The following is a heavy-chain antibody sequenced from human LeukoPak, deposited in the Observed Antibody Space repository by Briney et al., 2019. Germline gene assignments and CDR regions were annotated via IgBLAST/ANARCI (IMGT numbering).Heavy chain of an antibody. D-gene: IGHD2-21*01. Sequence: PSETLSLTCAVYGVSFSGYYWSWIRQPPGKGLEWIGEINHSGSTNYNPSLKSRVTISVDTSKNQFSLKLSSVTAADTAVYYCARGLLFFYYYYGMDVWGQGTTVTVSS. CDR3: ARGLLFFYYYYGMDV. CDR2: INHSGST. CDR1: GVSFSGYY. J-gene: IGHJ6*02. V-gene: IGHV4-34*01.